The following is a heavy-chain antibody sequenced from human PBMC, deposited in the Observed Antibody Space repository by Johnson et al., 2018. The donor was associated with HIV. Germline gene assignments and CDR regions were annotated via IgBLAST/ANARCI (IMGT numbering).Heavy chain of an antibody. Sequence: QVQLVESGGGLEQPGGSLRLSCAASGFTFSSYAMHWVRQAPGKGLEWVAVISYDGSNKYYADSVKGRFTISRDNSKNTLYLQMNSLRAEDTAVYYCAKDSPPHDAFDIWGQGTMVTVSS. J-gene: IGHJ3*02. CDR2: ISYDGSNK. CDR1: GFTFSSYA. V-gene: IGHV3-30-3*01. CDR3: AKDSPPHDAFDI.